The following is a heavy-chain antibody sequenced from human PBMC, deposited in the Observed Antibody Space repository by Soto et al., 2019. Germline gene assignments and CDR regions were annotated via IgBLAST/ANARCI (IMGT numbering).Heavy chain of an antibody. J-gene: IGHJ6*02. D-gene: IGHD3-3*01. CDR3: ARVGVTIFGGYYGMDV. CDR1: GYTFTSYD. Sequence: GASVKVSCKASGYTFTSYDINWVRQATGQGLEWMGWMNPNSGNTGYAQKFQGRVTMTRNTSISTAYMELSSLRSEDTAVYYCARVGVTIFGGYYGMDVWGQGTTVTVSS. V-gene: IGHV1-8*01. CDR2: MNPNSGNT.